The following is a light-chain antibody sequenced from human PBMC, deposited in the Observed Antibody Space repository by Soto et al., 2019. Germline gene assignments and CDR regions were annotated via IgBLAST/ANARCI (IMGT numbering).Light chain of an antibody. CDR1: QSVSSSY. Sequence: EIVLTQSPGTLSLSPGERATLSCRASQSVSSSYLAWYQQKPGQAPRLLIYGASSRATGIPDRFSGSGSGTDFTLTISRLEPDDSAVYYCQQYVSSPSITFGQGTRLEIK. CDR3: QQYVSSPSIT. J-gene: IGKJ5*01. CDR2: GAS. V-gene: IGKV3-20*01.